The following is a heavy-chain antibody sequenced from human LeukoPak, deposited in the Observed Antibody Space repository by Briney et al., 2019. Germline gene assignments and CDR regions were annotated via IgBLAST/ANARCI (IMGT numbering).Heavy chain of an antibody. D-gene: IGHD3-3*01. CDR2: MSPNSGHT. J-gene: IGHJ4*02. CDR1: GYSFSSYD. CDR3: ARFRRYDFWSGYFYFDY. Sequence: ASVKVSCKTSGYSFSSYDLNWVRQVTGQGLEWMGWMSPNSGHTGYAQKFQGRVTMTRNTSISTAYMELSSLRSEDTAVYYCARFRRYDFWSGYFYFDYWGQGTLVTVSS. V-gene: IGHV1-8*01.